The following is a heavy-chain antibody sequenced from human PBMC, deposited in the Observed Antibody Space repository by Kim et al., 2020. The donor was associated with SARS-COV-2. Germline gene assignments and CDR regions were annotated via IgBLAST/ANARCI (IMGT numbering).Heavy chain of an antibody. J-gene: IGHJ4*02. D-gene: IGHD2-15*01. CDR3: ARNGSGRGNYFDY. V-gene: IGHV3-48*03. CDR1: GFTFSSYE. Sequence: GGSLRLSCAASGFTFSSYEMNWVRQAPGKGLEWVSYISSRGMTKYYADSVKGRFTISRDNAKNTVYLQMNSLRAEDTAVYYCARNGSGRGNYFDYCGQGILVTVSS. CDR2: ISSRGMTK.